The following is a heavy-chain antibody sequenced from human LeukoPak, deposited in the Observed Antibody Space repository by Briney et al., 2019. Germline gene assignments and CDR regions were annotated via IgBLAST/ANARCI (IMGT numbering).Heavy chain of an antibody. J-gene: IGHJ6*02. CDR3: ARPLQGSYAMDV. CDR2: INSSSNYI. Sequence: PGGSLRLSCAVSGFTFSGFWMSWSRRAPGKGLEWVASINSSSNYIRYADSMKGRVTISRDNAKNSLYLQMDSLRVDDTAVYYCARPLQGSYAMDVWGLGTTVIVSS. V-gene: IGHV3-21*06. CDR1: GFTFSGFW.